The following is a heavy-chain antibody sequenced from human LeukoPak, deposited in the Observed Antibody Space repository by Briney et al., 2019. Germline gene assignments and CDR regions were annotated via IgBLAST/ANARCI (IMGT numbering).Heavy chain of an antibody. CDR2: IYTSGST. CDR3: ARGIVVVPAAIEWFDT. D-gene: IGHD2-2*02. CDR1: GGSISSGSYY. Sequence: SETLSLTCTVSGGSISSGSYYWSWIRQPAGKGLEWIGRIYTSGSTNYNPSLKSRVTISVDTSKNQFSLKLSSVTAADTAVYYCARGIVVVPAAIEWFDTWGQGTLVTVSS. J-gene: IGHJ5*02. V-gene: IGHV4-61*02.